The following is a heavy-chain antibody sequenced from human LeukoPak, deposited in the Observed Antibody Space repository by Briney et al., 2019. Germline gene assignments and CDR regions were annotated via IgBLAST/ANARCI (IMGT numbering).Heavy chain of an antibody. CDR1: GGSISSDGYY. CDR2: INHSGST. V-gene: IGHV4-34*01. CDR3: ARGPSGSYYPYYYYGMDV. D-gene: IGHD1-26*01. Sequence: NASETLSLTCSVSGGSISSDGYYWSWIRQPPGKGLEWIGEINHSGSTNYNPSLKSRVTISVDTSKNQFSLKLSSVTAADTAVYYCARGPSGSYYPYYYYGMDVWGQGTTVTVSS. J-gene: IGHJ6*02.